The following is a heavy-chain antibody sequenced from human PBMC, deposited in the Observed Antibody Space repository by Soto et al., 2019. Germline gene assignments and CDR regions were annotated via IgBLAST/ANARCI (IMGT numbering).Heavy chain of an antibody. V-gene: IGHV4-31*03. CDR2: IYYSGST. CDR1: GGSISSGGYY. Sequence: QVQLQESGPGLVKPSQTLSLTCTVSGGSISSGGYYWSWIRQHPGKGLEWIGYIYYSGSTYYNPSLKSRVTISVDTSKNQFSLKLSSVTAADTAVYYCARDRRNCISTSCYPASYYGMDVWGQGTTVTVSS. D-gene: IGHD2-2*01. CDR3: ARDRRNCISTSCYPASYYGMDV. J-gene: IGHJ6*02.